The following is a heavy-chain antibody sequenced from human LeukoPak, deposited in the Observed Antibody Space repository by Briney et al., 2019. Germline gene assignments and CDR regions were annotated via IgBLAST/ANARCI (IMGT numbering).Heavy chain of an antibody. CDR2: IYYSGST. Sequence: SETLSLTCTVSGASLSPYYWSWIRQPPGKGLERIGYIYYSGSTTYNPSLKGRVTLSVDTSRDQFSLRLTSVTAADTAVYYCARTPGYDFGLDGMDVWGQGTTVTVSS. J-gene: IGHJ6*02. CDR1: GASLSPYY. D-gene: IGHD5-12*01. V-gene: IGHV4-59*08. CDR3: ARTPGYDFGLDGMDV.